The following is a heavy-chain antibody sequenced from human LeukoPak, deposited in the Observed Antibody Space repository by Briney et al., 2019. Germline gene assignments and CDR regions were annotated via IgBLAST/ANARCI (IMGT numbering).Heavy chain of an antibody. CDR2: TYRTSRWYN. Sequence: SQTLSLSCAISGDSVSSNSAAWDWIRQSPWRGLEWLGRTYRTSRWYNDYAVSVKSRITINPDTSKNQFSLQLSSVTPEDTAVYYCARDLPPGAAGVTGPFDYWGQGTLVTVSA. J-gene: IGHJ4*02. D-gene: IGHD6-13*01. CDR1: GDSVSSNSAA. CDR3: ARDLPPGAAGVTGPFDY. V-gene: IGHV6-1*01.